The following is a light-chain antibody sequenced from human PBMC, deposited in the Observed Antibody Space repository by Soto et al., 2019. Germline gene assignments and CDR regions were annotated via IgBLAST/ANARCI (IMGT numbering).Light chain of an antibody. CDR2: TVD. Sequence: DIHMTQSPSSLAASIGDRVTISCRSSQSISSGYLNWFQQKPGRAPKLVVYTVDTLASGVPPRFSGSGSGTEFTLTIDNVQPEDFATYYCQQFYSTPPITFGQGTRLEI. V-gene: IGKV1-39*01. CDR1: QSISSGY. CDR3: QQFYSTPPIT. J-gene: IGKJ5*01.